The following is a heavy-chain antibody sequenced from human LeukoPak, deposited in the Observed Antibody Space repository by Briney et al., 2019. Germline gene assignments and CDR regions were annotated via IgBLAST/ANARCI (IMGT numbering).Heavy chain of an antibody. V-gene: IGHV4-34*01. J-gene: IGHJ4*02. Sequence: SETLSLTCAVYGGSFSGYYWSWIRQPPGKGPEWIGEINHSGSTNYNPSLKSRVTISVDTSKNQFSLKLSSVTAADTAVYYCARGRSRGGSYYVYWGQGTLVTVSS. CDR2: INHSGST. D-gene: IGHD1-26*01. CDR1: GGSFSGYY. CDR3: ARGRSRGGSYYVY.